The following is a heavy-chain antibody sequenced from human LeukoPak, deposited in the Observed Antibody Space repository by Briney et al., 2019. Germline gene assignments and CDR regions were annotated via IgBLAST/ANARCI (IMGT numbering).Heavy chain of an antibody. CDR3: AKDIIPRAVFVAFDI. V-gene: IGHV3-43*02. J-gene: IGHJ3*02. D-gene: IGHD3-10*02. CDR2: ISGDGGST. Sequence: PGGSLRLSCAASGFTFDDYAMHWVRQAPGKGLEWVSLISGDGGSTYYADSVKGRFTISRDNSKNSLYLQMNSLRTEDTSLYYCAKDIIPRAVFVAFDIWGQGTMVTVSS. CDR1: GFTFDDYA.